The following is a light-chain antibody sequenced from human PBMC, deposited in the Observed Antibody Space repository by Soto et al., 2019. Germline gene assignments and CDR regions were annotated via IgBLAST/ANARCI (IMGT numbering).Light chain of an antibody. CDR1: QSVSSN. V-gene: IGKV3-15*01. CDR3: QQYNNWPPR. CDR2: GAS. J-gene: IGKJ3*01. Sequence: EIVMTQSPATLSVSPGERATLSCRASQSVSSNLAWYQQKPGPAPRLLIYGASTRATGIPARFSGSGSGTEFTLTISSLQSEDFAVYSCQQYNNWPPRFGPGTKVDIK.